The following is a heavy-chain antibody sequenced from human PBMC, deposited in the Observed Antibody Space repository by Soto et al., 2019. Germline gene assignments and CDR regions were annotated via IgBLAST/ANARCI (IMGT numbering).Heavy chain of an antibody. Sequence: PSETLSLTCTVSGGSISSGGYYWSWIRQHPGKGLEWIGYIYYSGSTYHNPSLKSRVTISVDTSKNQFSLKLSSVTAADTAVYYCARGVGGVVVPAAMSYFDYWGQGTLVTVSS. CDR2: IYYSGST. V-gene: IGHV4-31*03. J-gene: IGHJ4*02. CDR3: ARGVGGVVVPAAMSYFDY. CDR1: GGSISSGGYY. D-gene: IGHD2-2*01.